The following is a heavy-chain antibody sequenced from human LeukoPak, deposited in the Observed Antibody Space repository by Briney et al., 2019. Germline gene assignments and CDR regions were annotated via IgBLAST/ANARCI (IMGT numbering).Heavy chain of an antibody. CDR3: AREASSGLGAFDI. CDR2: IWYDGSNK. V-gene: IGHV3-33*01. Sequence: GGSLRLSCAASGFTFSSYGMHWVRQAPGKGLEWVAVIWYDGSNKYYADSVKGRFTISRDNSKNTLYLQMNSLRAEDTAVYYCAREASSGLGAFDIWGQGTMVTVSS. CDR1: GFTFSSYG. D-gene: IGHD3-22*01. J-gene: IGHJ3*02.